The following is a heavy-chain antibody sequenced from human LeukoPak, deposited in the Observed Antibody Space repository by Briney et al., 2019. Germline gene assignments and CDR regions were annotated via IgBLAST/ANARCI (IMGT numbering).Heavy chain of an antibody. CDR2: ISWNSGSI. D-gene: IGHD6-13*01. J-gene: IGHJ4*02. CDR1: GFTFDDYA. V-gene: IGHV3-9*01. CDR3: AKDIRVAAAGTNGLLDY. Sequence: GRSLRLSCAASGFTFDDYAMHWVRQAPGKGLEWVSGISWNSGSIGYADSVKGRFTISRDNARNSLYLQMNSLRAEDTALYYCAKDIRVAAAGTNGLLDYWGQGTLVTVSS.